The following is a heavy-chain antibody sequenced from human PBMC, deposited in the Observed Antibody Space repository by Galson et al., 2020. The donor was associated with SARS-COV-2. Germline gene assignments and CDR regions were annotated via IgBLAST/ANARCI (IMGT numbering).Heavy chain of an antibody. V-gene: IGHV4-39*01. Sequence: SETLSLTCTVSGGSISSSSYYWGRIRQPPGKGLEWIGCIYYSGSNYYNPSLKSRVTISVDTSKNQFSLKLSALTAADTAVYYCARHLDQLLVVVNWFDPWGQGTLGTVSS. CDR2: IYYSGSN. D-gene: IGHD2-2*01. CDR1: GGSISSSSYY. CDR3: ARHLDQLLVVVNWFDP. J-gene: IGHJ5*02.